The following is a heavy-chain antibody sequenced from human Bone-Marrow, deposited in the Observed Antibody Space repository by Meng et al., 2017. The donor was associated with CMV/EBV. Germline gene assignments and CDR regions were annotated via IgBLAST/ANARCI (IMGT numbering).Heavy chain of an antibody. CDR1: GFTFSNYG. CDR2: ISSSGSTI. J-gene: IGHJ4*02. V-gene: IGHV3-48*03. D-gene: IGHD3-10*01. Sequence: LSLTCAASGFTFSNYGMHWVRQAPGKGLEWVSYISSSGSTIYYADSVKGRFTISRDNAKNSLYLQMNSLRAEDTAVYYCARLLWFGELSPGGGDYWGQGTLVTVSS. CDR3: ARLLWFGELSPGGGDY.